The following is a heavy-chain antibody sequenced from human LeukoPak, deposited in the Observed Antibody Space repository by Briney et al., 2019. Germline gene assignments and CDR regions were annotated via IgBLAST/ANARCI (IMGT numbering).Heavy chain of an antibody. V-gene: IGHV1-69*01. D-gene: IGHD3-16*01. CDR3: ARNRTRAPQIKYFQH. CDR2: IIPIFGTA. Sequence: SVKVSCKASGGTFSSYAISWVRQAPGQGLELMGGIIPIFGTANYAQKSQGRVTITADESTSTAYMELSSLRSDDKAVYYCARNRTRAPQIKYFQHWGEGPLVTVSS. CDR1: GGTFSSYA. J-gene: IGHJ1*01.